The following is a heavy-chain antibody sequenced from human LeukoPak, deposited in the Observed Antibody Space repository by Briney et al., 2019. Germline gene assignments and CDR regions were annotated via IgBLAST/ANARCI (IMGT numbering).Heavy chain of an antibody. CDR2: IYHSGST. J-gene: IGHJ6*03. CDR3: ARRSWQLVQAYYYYFMDV. Sequence: SETLSLTCAVSGGSISSGGYSWSWIRQPPGKGLEWIGYIYHSGSTYYNPSLKSRVTISVDRSKNQFSLKLSSVTVADTAVYYCARRSWQLVQAYYYYFMDVWGKGTPVTVSS. D-gene: IGHD6-6*01. V-gene: IGHV4-30-2*01. CDR1: GGSISSGGYS.